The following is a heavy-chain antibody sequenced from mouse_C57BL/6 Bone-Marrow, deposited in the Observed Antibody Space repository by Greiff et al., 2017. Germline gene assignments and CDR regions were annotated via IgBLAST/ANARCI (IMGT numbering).Heavy chain of an antibody. V-gene: IGHV1-81*01. Sequence: QVQLQQSVAELARPGASVKLSCTASGYTFTSYGIRWVKQRTGQGLEWIGEIYPRSGNTYYAAKFKGKATLTADTSSSTAYMELRSLTSEDSAVYFCARAGKIYYGNSWFAFWGQGTLVTVSA. CDR3: ARAGKIYYGNSWFAF. J-gene: IGHJ3*01. D-gene: IGHD2-1*01. CDR2: IYPRSGNT. CDR1: GYTFTSYG.